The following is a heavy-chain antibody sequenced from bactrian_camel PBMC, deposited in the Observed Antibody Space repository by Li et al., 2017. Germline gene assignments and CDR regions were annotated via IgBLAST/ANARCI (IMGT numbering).Heavy chain of an antibody. CDR3: AVHSGYCYGGGPEGRAGDFAY. D-gene: IGHD2*01. V-gene: IGHV3S26*01. CDR2: IDSGGST. J-gene: IGHJ6*01. Sequence: VQLVESGGGLVQAGGSLRLSCAVSGYAYSAFCISWFRQGLGKEREGVAAIDSGGSTSYANSVQGQFTIAKDGAEKIVYLQMNSLKPEDTATYYCAVHSGYCYGGGPEGRAGDFAYWGQGTQVTVS. CDR1: GYAYSAFC.